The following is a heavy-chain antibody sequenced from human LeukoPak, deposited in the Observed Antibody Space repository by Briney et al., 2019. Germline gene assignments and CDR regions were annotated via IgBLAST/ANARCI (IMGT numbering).Heavy chain of an antibody. V-gene: IGHV3-72*01. CDR1: GFTFSDHH. J-gene: IGHJ4*02. D-gene: IGHD1-26*01. Sequence: GGSLRLSCAASGFTFSDHHMDWVRQAPGKGLEWVGRIRNKPNNYTTEYAASVKGRFTISRDDPKNSLYLQMNSLKTEDTAVYYCTTDGVGVEGATYDNWGQGTLVSVSS. CDR2: IRNKPNNYTT. CDR3: TTDGVGVEGATYDN.